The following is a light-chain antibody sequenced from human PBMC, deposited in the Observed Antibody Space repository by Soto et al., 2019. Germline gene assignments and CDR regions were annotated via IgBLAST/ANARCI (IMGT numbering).Light chain of an antibody. Sequence: SPSTLSASVXXXXTITXXXXXXLSVWLAWYQQRPGTAPKLLIYDTSSMETGVPSRFSGSGSGTEFTLTIRSLQPDDSATYYCQQYDSSSPTFGQGTKLEIK. V-gene: IGKV1-5*01. CDR2: DTS. J-gene: IGKJ2*01. CDR1: XXLSVW. CDR3: QQYDSSSPT.